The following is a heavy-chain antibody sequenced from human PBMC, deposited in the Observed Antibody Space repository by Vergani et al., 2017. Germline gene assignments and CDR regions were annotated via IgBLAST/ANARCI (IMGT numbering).Heavy chain of an antibody. V-gene: IGHV4-4*03. CDR3: ASNGYYCLDY. Sequence: QVQLPESGPGLVKPPGTLSLTCAVSGGPISGTNWWSWVRQSPGKGLEWIGEIYHSGSTNYNPSLKSRVTISVDKSKNQFSLTLSTVTAADTAVYYCASNGYYCLDYWGRGTLVTVSS. CDR2: IYHSGST. D-gene: IGHD3-22*01. J-gene: IGHJ4*02. CDR1: GGPISGTNW.